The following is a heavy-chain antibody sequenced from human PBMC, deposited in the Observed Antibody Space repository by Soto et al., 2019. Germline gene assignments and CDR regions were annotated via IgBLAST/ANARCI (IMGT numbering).Heavy chain of an antibody. J-gene: IGHJ4*02. CDR3: ARSGAYCTSITCLFDSF. CDR2: ISAYNGDT. Sequence: QAQLVQSGAEVKKPGASVKVSCRASGYTFSSYGYAWVRQAPGQGLEWMGWISAYNGDTNYAQKFQDRITLTTDTSTTTAYMELSNLGSDETAVYYCARSGAYCTSITCLFDSFWGLGTLVTVSS. D-gene: IGHD2-8*01. V-gene: IGHV1-18*01. CDR1: GYTFSSYG.